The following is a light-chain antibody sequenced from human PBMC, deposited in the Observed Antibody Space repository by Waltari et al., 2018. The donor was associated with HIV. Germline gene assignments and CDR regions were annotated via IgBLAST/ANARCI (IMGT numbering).Light chain of an antibody. J-gene: IGKJ4*01. V-gene: IGKV1-9*01. CDR2: AAS. CDR3: QQLNEYPL. CDR1: QGISSY. Sequence: DIQLTQSPSFLSASVGDRVTITCRASQGISSYLAWYQQKPGSAPKLLIHAASTLESGVPSRFSGSGSGTEFTLTISSLQPEDFATYYCQQLNEYPLFGGGTHVEIK.